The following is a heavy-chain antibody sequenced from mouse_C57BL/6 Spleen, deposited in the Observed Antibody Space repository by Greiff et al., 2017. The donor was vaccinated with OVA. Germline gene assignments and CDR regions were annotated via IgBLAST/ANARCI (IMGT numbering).Heavy chain of an antibody. Sequence: QVQLKESGPELVKPGASVKISCKASGYAFSSSWMNWVKQRPGKGLEWIGRIYPGDGDTNYNGKFKGKATLTADKSSSTAYMQLSSLTSEDSAVYCCARSGYGSGYYAMDYWGQGTSVTVSS. V-gene: IGHV1-82*01. CDR3: ARSGYGSGYYAMDY. CDR1: GYAFSSSW. CDR2: IYPGDGDT. J-gene: IGHJ4*01. D-gene: IGHD1-1*01.